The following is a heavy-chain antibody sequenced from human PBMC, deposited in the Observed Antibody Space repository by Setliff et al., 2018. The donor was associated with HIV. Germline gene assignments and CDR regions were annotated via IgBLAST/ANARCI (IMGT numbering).Heavy chain of an antibody. CDR2: ISYDGSNE. CDR1: GFTFITYT. D-gene: IGHD5-18*01. J-gene: IGHJ3*02. CDR3: ARDRGYSYGYDAFDI. Sequence: SLRLSCAASGFTFITYTMHWVRQAPGKGLEWVAVISYDGSNEYYADSVKGRFTISRDNSKNTLYLQMNSLRPEDTAVYYCARDRGYSYGYDAFDIWGQGTMVTVS. V-gene: IGHV3-30*01.